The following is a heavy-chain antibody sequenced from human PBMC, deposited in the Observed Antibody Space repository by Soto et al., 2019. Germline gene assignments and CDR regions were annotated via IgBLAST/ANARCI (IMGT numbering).Heavy chain of an antibody. V-gene: IGHV1-69*16. CDR2: IVPIHRTA. CDR3: ASTKYDSSAYYYWNLGL. D-gene: IGHD3-22*01. Sequence: QIQLVQSGAEVKKPGSSVKVSCKASGGTFSSYRINWVRQAPGQGLEWVGGIVPIHRTADHAQKFQGRVTITSDEAARTTYMELRSPTSQDTAVYYCASTKYDSSAYYYWNLGLWGRGTLVTVSS. J-gene: IGHJ2*01. CDR1: GGTFSSYR.